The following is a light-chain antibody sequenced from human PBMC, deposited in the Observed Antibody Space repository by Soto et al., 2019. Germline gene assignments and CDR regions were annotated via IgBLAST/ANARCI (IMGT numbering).Light chain of an antibody. Sequence: DIQMTQSPTSLSASVGDRVTITCRASQGIRNYVAWYQQIPGKAPKLLIYAASTLQRGVPSRFSGSGSGTDFTLTINGLQPEDVATYSCQKYSSLSVFGHGTKVEIK. CDR1: QGIRNY. CDR2: AAS. J-gene: IGKJ3*01. CDR3: QKYSSLSV. V-gene: IGKV1-27*01.